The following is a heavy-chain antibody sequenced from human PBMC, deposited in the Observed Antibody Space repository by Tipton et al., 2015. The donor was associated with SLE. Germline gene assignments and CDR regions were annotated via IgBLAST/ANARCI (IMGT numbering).Heavy chain of an antibody. J-gene: IGHJ3*02. CDR3: ARGGLSSGWYDAFDI. CDR1: GGTFSSYA. Sequence: QLVQSGAEVKKPGSSVKVSCKASGGTFSSYAISWVRQAPGQGLEWMGRIIPIFGTANYAQKFQGRVTITADESTSTAYMELRSLRSDDTAVYYCARGGLSSGWYDAFDIWGQGTMVTVSS. D-gene: IGHD6-19*01. V-gene: IGHV1-69*18. CDR2: IIPIFGTA.